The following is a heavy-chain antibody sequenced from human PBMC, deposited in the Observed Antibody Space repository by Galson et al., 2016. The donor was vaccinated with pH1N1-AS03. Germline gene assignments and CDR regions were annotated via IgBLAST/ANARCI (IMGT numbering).Heavy chain of an antibody. V-gene: IGHV1-8*01. Sequence: SVKVSCKASGYTFTSYDINWVRQATGQGLEWMGWMNPNSDNTGYAQKFQGRVTMTRNTSITTAYMELSSLKSEDTAVYYCARGLRLGHEAFDIWGQGAMVTVSS. CDR1: GYTFTSYD. CDR2: MNPNSDNT. CDR3: ARGLRLGHEAFDI. J-gene: IGHJ3*02. D-gene: IGHD3-16*01.